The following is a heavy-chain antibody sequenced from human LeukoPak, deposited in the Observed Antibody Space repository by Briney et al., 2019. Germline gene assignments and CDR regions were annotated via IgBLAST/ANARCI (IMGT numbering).Heavy chain of an antibody. CDR1: GYTFNSYG. CDR2: ISAYNGVT. V-gene: IGHV1-18*01. J-gene: IGHJ5*02. D-gene: IGHD4-17*01. Sequence: ASVKVSCMASGYTFNSYGISWVRQAPGQGLEWMGWISAYNGVTSYAQKVQGRVTMTTDTSTGTAYLDLRSLTSDDTAVYYCARTQDGDYGDFLGYLDPWGQGTLVTVSS. CDR3: ARTQDGDYGDFLGYLDP.